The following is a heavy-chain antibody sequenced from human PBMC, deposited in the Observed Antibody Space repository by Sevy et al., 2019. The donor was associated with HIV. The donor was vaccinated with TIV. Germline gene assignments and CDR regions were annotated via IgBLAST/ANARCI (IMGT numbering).Heavy chain of an antibody. CDR1: GGSVSSGSYY. CDR2: IYKSGRT. J-gene: IGHJ4*02. V-gene: IGHV4-61*01. CDR3: ARDHGHGGWLVDY. D-gene: IGHD6-19*01. Sequence: SETLSLTCTVSGGSVSSGSYYWTWIRQPPGKGLEWIGYIYKSGRTNYNPSFKSRVTISVDTSKNQFSLKLSSVTAADTAVYYCARDHGHGGWLVDYWGQGTLVTVSS.